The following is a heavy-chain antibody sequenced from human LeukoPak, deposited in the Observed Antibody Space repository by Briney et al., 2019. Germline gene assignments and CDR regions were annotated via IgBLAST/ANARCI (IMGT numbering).Heavy chain of an antibody. CDR3: ARDRTGTPPYFDY. Sequence: SETLSLTCAVYGGPFTTYYWSWIRQPPGKGLEWIGEINHSGTTNYNPSLKSRVTMSVDTSKNQFSLKLSSVTAADTAVYYCARDRTGTPPYFDYWGQGTLVTVSS. D-gene: IGHD1-1*01. V-gene: IGHV4-34*01. J-gene: IGHJ4*02. CDR2: INHSGTT. CDR1: GGPFTTYY.